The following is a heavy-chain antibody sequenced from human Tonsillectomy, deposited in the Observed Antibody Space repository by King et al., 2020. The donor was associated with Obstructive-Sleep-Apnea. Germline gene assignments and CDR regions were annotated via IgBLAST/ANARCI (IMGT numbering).Heavy chain of an antibody. V-gene: IGHV5-10-1*01. CDR3: ARMDDSRGYYRFYFDY. CDR1: GYTFTSYR. Sequence: QLVQSGAEVKKPGESLRISCKGSGYTFTSYRISWVRQMPGKGLEWMGRIDPSDSYTNYSPSFQGHVTVSADKSTSTAYLQRSSLKASDTAIYYCARMDDSRGYYRFYFDYWGQGTLVTVSP. CDR2: IDPSDSYT. D-gene: IGHD3-22*01. J-gene: IGHJ4*02.